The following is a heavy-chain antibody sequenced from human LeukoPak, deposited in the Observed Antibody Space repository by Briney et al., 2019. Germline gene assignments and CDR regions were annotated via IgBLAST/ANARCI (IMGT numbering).Heavy chain of an antibody. D-gene: IGHD3-22*01. CDR2: IYYSGST. J-gene: IGHJ4*02. Sequence: PSETLSLTCTVSGGSISSYYWSWIRQPPGKGLEWIGYIYYSGSTNYNPSLKSRVTISVDTSKNQFSLKLSSVTAADPAVYYCARGYYDSSGYYSALRLDYWGQGTLVTVSS. CDR1: GGSISSYY. V-gene: IGHV4-59*01. CDR3: ARGYYDSSGYYSALRLDY.